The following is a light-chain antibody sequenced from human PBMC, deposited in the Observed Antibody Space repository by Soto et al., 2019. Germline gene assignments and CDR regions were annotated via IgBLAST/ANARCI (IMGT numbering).Light chain of an antibody. J-gene: IGKJ5*01. CDR3: QHYGSSPPVT. CDR1: QSISSSY. Sequence: EIVLTQSPGTLSLSPGERATLSCRASQSISSSYLAWYQQRPGQAPRLVIYGASSRATGIPDRFSGSGSGTDFTLTISRLEPEDFAVYHCQHYGSSPPVTFGQGTRLEIK. V-gene: IGKV3-20*01. CDR2: GAS.